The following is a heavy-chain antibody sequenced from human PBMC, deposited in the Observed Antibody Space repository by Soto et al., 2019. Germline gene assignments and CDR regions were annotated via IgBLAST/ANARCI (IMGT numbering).Heavy chain of an antibody. Sequence: EVQLVESGGGLVKPGGSLRLSCAASGFTFSSYTMNWVRQAPGKGLEWVSSISSSSSYIYNADSVKGRFAISRAKAKNSLYLKMNGLRAEDTAVYYCAGILIIGTTRGSYFDYWGQGTLVTVSS. V-gene: IGHV3-21*01. CDR1: GFTFSSYT. J-gene: IGHJ4*02. CDR3: AGILIIGTTRGSYFDY. CDR2: ISSSSSYI. D-gene: IGHD1-20*01.